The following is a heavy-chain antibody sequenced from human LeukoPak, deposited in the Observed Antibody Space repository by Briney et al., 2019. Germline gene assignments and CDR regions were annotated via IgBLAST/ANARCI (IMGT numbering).Heavy chain of an antibody. V-gene: IGHV3-48*02. CDR1: GFTFSSYS. D-gene: IGHD2-8*01. CDR2: ISSGGSTI. J-gene: IGHJ4*02. Sequence: GGSLRLSCAASGFTFSSYSMDWVRQAPGKGLEWVSYISSGGSTIYYADSVKGRFTISRDNAKNSLYLQMNSLRDEDTAVYYCARAVCGSSRSFDYWGQGSLVTVSS. CDR3: ARAVCGSSRSFDY.